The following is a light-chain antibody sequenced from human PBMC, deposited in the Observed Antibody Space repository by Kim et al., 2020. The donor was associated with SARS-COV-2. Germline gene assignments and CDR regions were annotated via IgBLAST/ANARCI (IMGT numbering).Light chain of an antibody. CDR2: LGS. J-gene: IGKJ2*01. CDR1: QSLRHNNKYNH. CDR3: MQALQRGT. Sequence: GEPASISCRSSQSLRHNNKYNHLDWYVQKPGQSPQILIYLGSYRASGVPDRFSGRGSGTDFTLKISRVEAEDVGVYYCMQALQRGTFGQGTKLEI. V-gene: IGKV2-28*01.